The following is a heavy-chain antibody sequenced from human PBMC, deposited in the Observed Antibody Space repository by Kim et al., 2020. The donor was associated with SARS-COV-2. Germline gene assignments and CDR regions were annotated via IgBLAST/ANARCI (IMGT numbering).Heavy chain of an antibody. V-gene: IGHV3-11*04. D-gene: IGHD2-21*01. Sequence: QGRFTISRDDAKNSLYLQMNSLRAEDTAVYYCARDPRFYDGDGPPPVPLWGQGTMVTVSS. J-gene: IGHJ3*01. CDR3: ARDPRFYDGDGPPPVPL.